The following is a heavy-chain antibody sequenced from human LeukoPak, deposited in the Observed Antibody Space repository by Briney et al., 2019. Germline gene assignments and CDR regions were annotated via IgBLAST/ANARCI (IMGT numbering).Heavy chain of an antibody. V-gene: IGHV4-38-2*02. CDR1: GYSISSGYY. CDR3: ARQKWEQQGRDYYFNGLDV. CDR2: IYHSGST. D-gene: IGHD1/OR15-1a*01. J-gene: IGHJ6*02. Sequence: SETLSLTCTVSGYSISSGYYWGWIRQPPGKGLEWIGSIYHSGSTYYNPSLKSRVTISVDTSRNQFSLKLTSVTAADTAVYYCARQKWEQQGRDYYFNGLDVWGPGTTVIVSS.